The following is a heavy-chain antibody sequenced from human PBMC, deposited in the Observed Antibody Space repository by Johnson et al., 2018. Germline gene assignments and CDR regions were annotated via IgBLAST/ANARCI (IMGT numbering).Heavy chain of an antibody. Sequence: QVQLQESGPGLVKPSETLSLTCTVSGGSISSSSYYWGWIRQPPGKGLAWIGSIYYSGSTYYNPSLPSRVTIYVDTSKNQFSLKLSSVTAADTAVYYCAKITMVRGVIIYYYYGMDVWGQGTTVTVSS. V-gene: IGHV4-39*01. CDR2: IYYSGST. CDR3: AKITMVRGVIIYYYYGMDV. CDR1: GGSISSSSYY. D-gene: IGHD3-10*01. J-gene: IGHJ6*02.